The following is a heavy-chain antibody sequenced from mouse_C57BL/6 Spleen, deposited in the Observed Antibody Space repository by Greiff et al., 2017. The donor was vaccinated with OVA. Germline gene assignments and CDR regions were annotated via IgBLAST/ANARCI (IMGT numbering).Heavy chain of an antibody. V-gene: IGHV5-9*01. CDR2: ISGGGGNT. J-gene: IGHJ4*01. CDR3: ARHSNYDAMDY. CDR1: GFTFSSYT. Sequence: EVKLVESGGGLVKPGGSLKLSCAASGFTFSSYTMSWVRQTPEKRLEWVATISGGGGNTYYPDSVKGRFTISRDNAKNTLYLQMSSLRSEDTALYYCARHSNYDAMDYWGQGTSVTVSS. D-gene: IGHD2-5*01.